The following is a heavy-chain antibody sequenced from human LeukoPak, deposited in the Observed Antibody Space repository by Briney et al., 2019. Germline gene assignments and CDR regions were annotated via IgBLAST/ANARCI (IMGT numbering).Heavy chain of an antibody. D-gene: IGHD1-26*01. CDR3: ARVRDVGAEVDY. J-gene: IGHJ4*02. CDR1: GGSISSYY. Sequence: SETLSLTCTVSGGSISSYYWSWIRQHPGKGLEWIGYIYYSGSTYYNPSLKSRVTISVDTSKNQFSLKLSSVTAADTAVYYCARVRDVGAEVDYWGQGTLVTVSS. CDR2: IYYSGST. V-gene: IGHV4-59*12.